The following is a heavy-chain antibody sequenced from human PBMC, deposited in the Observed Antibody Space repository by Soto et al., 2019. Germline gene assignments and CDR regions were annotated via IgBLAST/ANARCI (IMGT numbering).Heavy chain of an antibody. CDR3: AAEGQLVAAWGAFDI. CDR2: IVVGSGNT. D-gene: IGHD2-15*01. Sequence: SVKVSCKASGFTFTSSAVQWVRQARGQRLEWIGWIVVGSGNTNYAQKFQEGVTITRDMSTSTAYMELSSLRSEDTAVYYCAAEGQLVAAWGAFDIWGQGTMVTVSS. CDR1: GFTFTSSA. V-gene: IGHV1-58*01. J-gene: IGHJ3*02.